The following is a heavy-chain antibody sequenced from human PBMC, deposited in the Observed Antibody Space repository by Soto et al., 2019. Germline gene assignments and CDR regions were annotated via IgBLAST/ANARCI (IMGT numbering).Heavy chain of an antibody. J-gene: IGHJ6*02. CDR3: ARCFMGSGYFHYYYYYGMDV. Sequence: SETLSLTCAVSGYSISSGYYWGWIRQPPGKGLEWIGSIYHSGSTYYNPSLKSRVTISVDTSKNQFSLKLSSVTAADTAVYYCARCFMGSGYFHYYYYYGMDVWGQGTTVTGSS. V-gene: IGHV4-38-2*01. CDR2: IYHSGST. CDR1: GYSISSGYY. D-gene: IGHD3-3*01.